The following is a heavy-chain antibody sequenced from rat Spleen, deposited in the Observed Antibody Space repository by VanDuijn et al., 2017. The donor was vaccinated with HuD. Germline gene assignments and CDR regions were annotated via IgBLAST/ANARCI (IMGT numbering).Heavy chain of an antibody. CDR2: ISSGGST. D-gene: IGHD5-1*01. J-gene: IGHJ2*01. CDR1: GFSLTSYT. CDR3: ASLGGDY. V-gene: IGHV2-6*01. Sequence: QVQLKESGPGLVQPSQTLSLTCTVSGFSLTSYTVSWVRQPPGKGLEWIAAISSGGSTYYNSALKSRLSISRDTSKSQVFLKMNRLQTEDTAMYFCASLGGDYWSQGVMVTVSS.